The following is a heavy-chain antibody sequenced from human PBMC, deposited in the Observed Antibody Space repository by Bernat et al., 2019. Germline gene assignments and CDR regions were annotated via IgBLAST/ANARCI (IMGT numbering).Heavy chain of an antibody. D-gene: IGHD1-26*01. Sequence: QVQLVESGGGVVQPGRSLRLSCAASGFTFSSYGMHWVRQAPGKGLEWVAVISYDGSNKYYADSVKGRFTISRDNSKNTLYLQMNSLRAEDTAVYYCVKGSRRELLLVGVDYWGQGTLVTVSS. V-gene: IGHV3-30*18. J-gene: IGHJ4*02. CDR1: GFTFSSYG. CDR2: ISYDGSNK. CDR3: VKGSRRELLLVGVDY.